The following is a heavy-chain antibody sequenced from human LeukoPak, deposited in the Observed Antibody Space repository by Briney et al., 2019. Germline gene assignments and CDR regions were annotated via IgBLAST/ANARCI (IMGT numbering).Heavy chain of an antibody. V-gene: IGHV1-69*04. Sequence: ASVKVSCKASGGTFSSYAMSWVRQAPGQGLEWMGRIIPILGIANYAQKFQGRVTITADKSTSTAYMELSSLRSEDTAVYYCARESVQLGRRNLYYYYGMDVWGQGTTVTVSS. D-gene: IGHD1-1*01. CDR1: GGTFSSYA. J-gene: IGHJ6*02. CDR2: IIPILGIA. CDR3: ARESVQLGRRNLYYYYGMDV.